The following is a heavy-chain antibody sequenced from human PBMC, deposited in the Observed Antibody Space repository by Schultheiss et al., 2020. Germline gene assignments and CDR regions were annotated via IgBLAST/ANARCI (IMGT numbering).Heavy chain of an antibody. CDR1: GGSISSSSYY. CDR3: ARRNSGSYSSYFDY. D-gene: IGHD1-26*01. J-gene: IGHJ4*02. Sequence: SETLSLTCTVSGGSISSSSYYWGWSRQPPGKGLEWIGSIYYSGSTYYNPSLKSRVTISVDTSKNQFSLKLSSVTAADTAVYYCARRNSGSYSSYFDYWGQGTLVTVSS. CDR2: IYYSGST. V-gene: IGHV4-39*01.